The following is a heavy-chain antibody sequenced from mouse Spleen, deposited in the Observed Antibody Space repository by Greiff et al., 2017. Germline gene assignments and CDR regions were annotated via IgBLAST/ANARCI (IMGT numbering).Heavy chain of an antibody. CDR1: GYTFTSYW. Sequence: QVQLQQPGAELVRPGSSVKLSCKASGYTFTSYWMDWVKQRPGQGLEWIGNIYPSDSETHYNQKFKDKATLTVDKSSSTAYMQLSSLTSEDSAVYYCARSNWEGYFDYWGQGTTLTVSS. D-gene: IGHD4-1*01. CDR3: ARSNWEGYFDY. V-gene: IGHV1-61*01. J-gene: IGHJ2*01. CDR2: IYPSDSET.